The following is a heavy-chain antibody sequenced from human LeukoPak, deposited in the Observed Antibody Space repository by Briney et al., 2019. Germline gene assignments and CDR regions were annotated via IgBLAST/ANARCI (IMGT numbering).Heavy chain of an antibody. D-gene: IGHD3-22*01. CDR1: GFDFSGYG. J-gene: IGHJ4*02. Sequence: PGGSLRLSCAASGFDFSGYGMHWVRQAPGKGLEWVSYIRYDGIGKHYADSVEGRFTIFRDNSKNTLTLQIDSLRAEDTAVYYCSCIGYYDLSGYYLWGQGTQVIVSS. V-gene: IGHV3-30*02. CDR2: IRYDGIGK. CDR3: SCIGYYDLSGYYL.